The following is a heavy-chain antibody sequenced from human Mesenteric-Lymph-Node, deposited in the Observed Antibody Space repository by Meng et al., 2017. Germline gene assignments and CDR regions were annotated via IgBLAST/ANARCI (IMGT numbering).Heavy chain of an antibody. V-gene: IGHV1-2*02. J-gene: IGHJ4*02. D-gene: IGHD5-18*01. Sequence: ASVKVSCKASGYTFTGYYMHWVRQAPGQGLEWMGWINPNSGGTNYAQKFQGRVTMTRDTSISTAYMDLTTLTSDDTAIYYCARDQGGWIQLWTPLDYWGQGTLVTVSS. CDR2: INPNSGGT. CDR1: GYTFTGYY. CDR3: ARDQGGWIQLWTPLDY.